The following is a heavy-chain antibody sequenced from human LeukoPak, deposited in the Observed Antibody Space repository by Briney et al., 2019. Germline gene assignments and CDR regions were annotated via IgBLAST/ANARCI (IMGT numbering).Heavy chain of an antibody. V-gene: IGHV4-34*01. CDR3: ASQEMATSYYYYYMDV. CDR1: GGSFSGYY. J-gene: IGHJ6*03. CDR2: INHSGST. Sequence: PSETLSLTCAVYGGSFSGYYWSWIRQPPGKGLEWIGEINHSGSTNYNPSLKSRVTISVDTSKNQFSLKLSSVTAADTAVYYCASQEMATSYYYYYMDVWGKGTTVTISS. D-gene: IGHD5-24*01.